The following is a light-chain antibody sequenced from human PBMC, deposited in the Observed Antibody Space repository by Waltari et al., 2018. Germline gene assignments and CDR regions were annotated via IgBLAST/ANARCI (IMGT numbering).Light chain of an antibody. Sequence: DIQMTQSPSTLSASVGDRVTITCRVSQNINSWLAWYQQKPGKAPKLLIYKASSLETGVPSRFSGSESGTEFTLTINSLQPDDFATYYCQQYNSYHIFTFGPGTKVEI. CDR3: QQYNSYHIFT. CDR1: QNINSW. V-gene: IGKV1-5*03. CDR2: KAS. J-gene: IGKJ3*01.